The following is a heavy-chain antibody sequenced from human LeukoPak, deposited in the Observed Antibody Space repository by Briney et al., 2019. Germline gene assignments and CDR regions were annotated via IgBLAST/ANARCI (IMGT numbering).Heavy chain of an antibody. CDR3: ARAGCSGGSCFAD. J-gene: IGHJ4*02. V-gene: IGHV4-4*02. D-gene: IGHD2-15*01. CDR1: GGSISSSDW. Sequence: SGTLSLTCAVSGGSISSSDWWSWVRQPPGKGLEWIGEIYHSGSTSYNPSLKSRVTISVDKSKNQFSLKLSSVTAADTAVYYCARAGCSGGSCFADWGQGTLVTVSS. CDR2: IYHSGST.